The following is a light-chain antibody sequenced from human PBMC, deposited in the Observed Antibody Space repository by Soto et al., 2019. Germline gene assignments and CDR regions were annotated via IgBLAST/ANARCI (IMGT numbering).Light chain of an antibody. CDR3: QQYGTSRVT. CDR2: GAS. CDR1: QSVSSKY. V-gene: IGKV3-20*01. J-gene: IGKJ3*01. Sequence: EIVLTQSPGTLSLSPGERGTLSCRASQSVSSKYLGWYQQKPGQAPRLLIYGASSRATGIPDRFSGSGSGTDFTLTISRLEPEDFAVYYCQQYGTSRVTFGPGTKVDIK.